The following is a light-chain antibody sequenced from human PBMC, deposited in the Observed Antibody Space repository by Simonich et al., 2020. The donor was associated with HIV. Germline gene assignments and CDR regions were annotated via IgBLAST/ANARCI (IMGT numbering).Light chain of an antibody. CDR2: WAS. V-gene: IGKV4-1*01. Sequence: DIVMTQSPDSLAVSLGERATINSKSSQTVLSSSNNKFYLAWYQQKPGQPPKLLIYWASPRESGVPDRFSGSGSGTDFTLTISRLQPEDVAVYYCQQYYSTPTFGQGTKVEIK. CDR3: QQYYSTPT. CDR1: QTVLSSSNNKFY. J-gene: IGKJ1*01.